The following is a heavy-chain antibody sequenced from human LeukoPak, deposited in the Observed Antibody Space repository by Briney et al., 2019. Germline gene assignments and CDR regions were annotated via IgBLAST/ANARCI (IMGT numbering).Heavy chain of an antibody. CDR2: IKQDGSEK. CDR3: AQGDFWSGNHDY. CDR1: GFTFSSYW. J-gene: IGHJ4*02. D-gene: IGHD3-3*01. V-gene: IGHV3-7*01. Sequence: GGSLRLSCAASGFTFSSYWTTWVRQAPGKGLEWVAHIKQDGSEKYYVDSVKGRFTISRDNAKNSLYLQMNGLRAEDTAVYYCAQGDFWSGNHDYWGQGTLVTVSS.